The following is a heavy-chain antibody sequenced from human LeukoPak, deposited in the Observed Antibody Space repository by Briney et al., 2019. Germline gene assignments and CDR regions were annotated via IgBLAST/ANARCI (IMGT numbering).Heavy chain of an antibody. CDR1: GFTFSSYG. J-gene: IGHJ4*02. D-gene: IGHD3-10*01. CDR3: AKDRESTMVRGVISPFDY. CDR2: ISYDGSNK. Sequence: QPGGSLRLSCAASGFTFSSYGMHWVRQAPGKGLEWVAVISYDGSNKYYADSVKGRFTISRDNSKNTLYLQMNSLRAEDTAVYYCAKDRESTMVRGVISPFDYWGQRTLVTVSS. V-gene: IGHV3-30*18.